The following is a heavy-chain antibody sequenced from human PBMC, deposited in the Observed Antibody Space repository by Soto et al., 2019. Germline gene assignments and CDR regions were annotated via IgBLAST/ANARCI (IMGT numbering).Heavy chain of an antibody. J-gene: IGHJ3*02. CDR2: IIPIFGTA. Sequence: QMQLVQSGAEVKKPGSSVKVSCKASGGTFSSYAISWVRQAPGQGLEWMGGIIPIFGTANYAQKFQGSVTITADESTSTAYMELSSLRSEDTAVYYCARGLYYDILTGYYRRNAFDIWGQGTMVTVSS. D-gene: IGHD3-9*01. V-gene: IGHV1-69*01. CDR1: GGTFSSYA. CDR3: ARGLYYDILTGYYRRNAFDI.